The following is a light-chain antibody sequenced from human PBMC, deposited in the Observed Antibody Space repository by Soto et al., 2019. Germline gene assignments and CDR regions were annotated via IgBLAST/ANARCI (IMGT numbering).Light chain of an antibody. V-gene: IGLV2-23*01. CDR3: CSYAGGSALM. J-gene: IGLJ3*02. CDR2: AGS. Sequence: QSALTQPASVSGSPGQAITISCSGSSSDLGDYDLVSWYQQYPGKAPKLIISAGSKRPSGVSNRFSASKSGDTASLMISGLQAEDEADYYCCSYAGGSALMFGGGTQLTVL. CDR1: SSDLGDYDL.